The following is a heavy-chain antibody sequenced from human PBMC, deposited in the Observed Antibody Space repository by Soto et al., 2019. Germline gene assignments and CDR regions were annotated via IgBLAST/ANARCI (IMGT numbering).Heavy chain of an antibody. V-gene: IGHV4-39*01. D-gene: IGHD6-13*01. J-gene: IGHJ1*01. CDR1: GDSISSGFYF. CDR2: IYYSGST. CDR3: AFFSYSNLRHNWLDF. Sequence: SETLSLTCTVSGDSISSGFYFWGWVRQPPGKGLEWIGTIYYSGSTYYTPSLKSRVTISVDTSQNQFSLRLSSVAAADTAMYYCAFFSYSNLRHNWLDFWGQGSLVPGSA.